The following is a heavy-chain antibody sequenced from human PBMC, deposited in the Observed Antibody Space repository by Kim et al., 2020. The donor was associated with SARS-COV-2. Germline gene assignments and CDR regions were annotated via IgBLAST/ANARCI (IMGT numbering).Heavy chain of an antibody. CDR3: ARDQEQWRGWFDP. D-gene: IGHD6-19*01. Sequence: YAQGFTGRFAFSLDTSVSTSYLQISSLKAEDTAVYYCARDQEQWRGWFDPWGQGTLVTVSS. V-gene: IGHV7-4-1*02. J-gene: IGHJ5*02.